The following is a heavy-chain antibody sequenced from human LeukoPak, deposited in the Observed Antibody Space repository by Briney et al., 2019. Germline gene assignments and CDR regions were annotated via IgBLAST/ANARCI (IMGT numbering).Heavy chain of an antibody. CDR2: IYNSGST. CDR3: ARAPVEDCSGGSRPIDY. Sequence: SETLSLTCTVSGDSFSYFYWSWIRQPPGKGLEWIGYIYNSGSTNYNPSLKSRVTISVDTSKNQFSLKLSSVTAADTAVYYCARAPVEDCSGGSRPIDYWGQGTLVTVSS. V-gene: IGHV4-59*08. J-gene: IGHJ4*02. D-gene: IGHD2-15*01. CDR1: GDSFSYFY.